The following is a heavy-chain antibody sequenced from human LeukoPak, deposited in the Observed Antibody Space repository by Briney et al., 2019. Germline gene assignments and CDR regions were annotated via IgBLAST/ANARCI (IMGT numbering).Heavy chain of an antibody. D-gene: IGHD6-19*01. V-gene: IGHV4-31*03. CDR3: ARVAPYSSDWPYFDF. Sequence: SQTLSLTCTVSGGSISSGGYYWSWIRQHPGKGLEWIGYIYYSGSTYYNPSLKSRVTVSIDTSANQFSLKLSSVTAADTAVYYCARVAPYSSDWPYFDFWGQGTLVTVSS. CDR2: IYYSGST. CDR1: GGSISSGGYY. J-gene: IGHJ4*02.